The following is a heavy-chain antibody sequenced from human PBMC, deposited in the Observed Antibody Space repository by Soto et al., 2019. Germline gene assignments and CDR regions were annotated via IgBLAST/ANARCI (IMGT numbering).Heavy chain of an antibody. CDR3: VRGGWSSSGGIAAS. CDR2: ISSSGASI. CDR1: GFTFIDYY. V-gene: IGHV3-11*01. J-gene: IGHJ5*02. D-gene: IGHD6-13*01. Sequence: WGSLRLSCAASGFTFIDYYMSCVRHSPGKGLEWVSYISSSGASIYYADSVKGRFTISRDNAENSLSLQMNSLRAEDTAVYYCVRGGWSSSGGIAASWGQGTLVTVSS.